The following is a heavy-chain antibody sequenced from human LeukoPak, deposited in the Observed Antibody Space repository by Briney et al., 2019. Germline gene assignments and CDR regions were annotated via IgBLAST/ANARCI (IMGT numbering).Heavy chain of an antibody. D-gene: IGHD4-17*01. J-gene: IGHJ4*02. CDR2: INHSGST. CDR3: ARGDDYGDYSPLQY. CDR1: GGSFSGYY. V-gene: IGHV4-34*01. Sequence: PSETLSLTCAVYGGSFSGYYWSWIRQPPGKGLEWIGEINHSGSTNYNPSLKSRVTISVDTSKNQFSLKLSSVTAADTAVYYCARGDDYGDYSPLQYWGQGTLVTVSS.